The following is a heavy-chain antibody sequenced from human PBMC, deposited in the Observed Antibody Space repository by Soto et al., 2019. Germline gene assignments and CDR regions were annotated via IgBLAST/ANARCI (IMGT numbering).Heavy chain of an antibody. J-gene: IGHJ5*02. Sequence: GGSLRLSCAASGFTFSSYSMNWVRQAPGKGLECVSSISSSSSYIYYADSVKGRFTISRDNAKNSLYQQMNSLRAEDTAVYYCARDSHPGSIDPWGQGTLVTVSS. D-gene: IGHD6-25*01. CDR1: GFTFSSYS. CDR3: ARDSHPGSIDP. V-gene: IGHV3-21*01. CDR2: ISSSSSYI.